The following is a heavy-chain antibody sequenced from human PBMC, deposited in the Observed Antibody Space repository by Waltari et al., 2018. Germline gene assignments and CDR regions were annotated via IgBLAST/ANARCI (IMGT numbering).Heavy chain of an antibody. J-gene: IGHJ6*02. V-gene: IGHV3-33*01. CDR3: AREVGWLQGGVYFRAMDI. CDR1: GFTPRKHG. D-gene: IGHD5-12*01. Sequence: QGQLVESGGGVVQPGGSLRLSCTASGFTPRKHGMQWVRQAPGRGLEWVAAIWYDGTNKNHANSVRGRFAISRDNSRNTLFLQMDNLRPEDTAVYYCAREVGWLQGGVYFRAMDIWGQGTRVTVSS. CDR2: IWYDGTNK.